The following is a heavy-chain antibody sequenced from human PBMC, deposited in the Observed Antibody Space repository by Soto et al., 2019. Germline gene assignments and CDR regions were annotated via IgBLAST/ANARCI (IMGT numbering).Heavy chain of an antibody. CDR3: ARLYDTDAFDI. J-gene: IGHJ3*02. CDR1: RGSISTYH. V-gene: IGHV4-59*01. Sequence: LSLTCIVSRGSISTYHWTWIRQPPGKGLELIGYIHSRGSTNYNPSLKSRVTISIDTSKNQFSLKLRSVTAADTAVYYCARLYDTDAFDIWGQGTMVTVSS. D-gene: IGHD3-16*02. CDR2: IHSRGST.